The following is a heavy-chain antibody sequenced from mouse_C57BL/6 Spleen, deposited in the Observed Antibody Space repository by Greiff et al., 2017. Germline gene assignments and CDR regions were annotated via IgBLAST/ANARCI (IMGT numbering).Heavy chain of an antibody. J-gene: IGHJ3*01. D-gene: IGHD2-5*01. CDR2: INYDGSST. V-gene: IGHV5-16*01. Sequence: EVKVVESEGGLVQPGSSMKLSCTASGFTFSDYYMAWVRQVPEKGLEWVANINYDGSSTYYLDSLKSRFIISRDNAKNILYLQMSSLKSEDTATYYCARSYYSNPAWFAYWGQGTLVTVSA. CDR1: GFTFSDYY. CDR3: ARSYYSNPAWFAY.